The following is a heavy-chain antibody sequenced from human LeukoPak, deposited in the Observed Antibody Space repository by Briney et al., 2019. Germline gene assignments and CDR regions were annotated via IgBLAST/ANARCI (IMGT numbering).Heavy chain of an antibody. CDR2: IYTGGTA. CDR3: TREPVP. CDR1: GGSINNYY. Sequence: PSETLSLTCTVSGGSINNYYWSWIRQPAGKGLEWIGRIYTGGTASYNPSLKSRVTMSVDMSKNQLSLKLTSVTAADTAVYYCTREPVPWGQGTLVTVSS. J-gene: IGHJ4*02. V-gene: IGHV4-4*07. D-gene: IGHD6-19*01.